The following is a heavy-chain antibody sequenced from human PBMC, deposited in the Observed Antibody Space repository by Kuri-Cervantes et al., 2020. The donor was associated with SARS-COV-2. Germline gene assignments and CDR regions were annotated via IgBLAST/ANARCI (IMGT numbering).Heavy chain of an antibody. J-gene: IGHJ4*02. D-gene: IGHD2-21*02. Sequence: LSLTCAASGFTFSSYAMSWVRQAPGKGLEWVSAISGSGGSTYYADSVKGRFTISRDNAKNSLYLQMNSLRAEDTAVYYCARDGDSYIPVLDYWGQGTLVTVSS. CDR1: GFTFSSYA. CDR3: ARDGDSYIPVLDY. CDR2: ISGSGGST. V-gene: IGHV3-23*01.